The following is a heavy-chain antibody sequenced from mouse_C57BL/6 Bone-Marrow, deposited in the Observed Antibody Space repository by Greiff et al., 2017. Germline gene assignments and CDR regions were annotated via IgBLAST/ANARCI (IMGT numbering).Heavy chain of an antibody. CDR2: ISYDGSN. CDR1: GYSITSGYY. CDR3: ARRDDAFAY. Sequence: VQLKESGPGLVKPSQSLTLTCSVTGYSITSGYYWNWIRQFPGNKLEWMGYISYDGSNNYNPSIKNRISITRDTSKNPFFLKLNSVSTEDTATYFSARRDDAFAYWGPGALVTVSA. J-gene: IGHJ3*01. V-gene: IGHV3-6*01.